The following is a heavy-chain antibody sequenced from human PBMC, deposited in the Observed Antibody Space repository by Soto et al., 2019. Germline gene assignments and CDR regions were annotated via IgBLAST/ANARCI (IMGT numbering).Heavy chain of an antibody. CDR2: ISYDGSNK. J-gene: IGHJ6*02. D-gene: IGHD6-19*01. Sequence: PGGSLRLSCAASGFTFSSYAMHWVRQAPGKGLEWVAVISYDGSNKYYADSVKGRFTISRDNSKNTLYLQMNSLRAEDTAVYYCSRRGSSGGKGYYYYGMDVWGQGTTVTVSS. CDR3: SRRGSSGGKGYYYYGMDV. V-gene: IGHV3-30-3*01. CDR1: GFTFSSYA.